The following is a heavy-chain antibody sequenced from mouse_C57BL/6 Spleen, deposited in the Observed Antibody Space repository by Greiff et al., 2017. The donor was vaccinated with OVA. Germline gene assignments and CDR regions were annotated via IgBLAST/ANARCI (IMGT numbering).Heavy chain of an antibody. CDR2: INPSTGGT. D-gene: IGHD2-1*01. J-gene: IGHJ3*01. CDR1: GYSFTGYY. CDR3: ASLYGNYVWFAY. Sequence: EVQLQQSGPELVKPGASVKISCKASGYSFTGYYMNWVKQSPEKSLEWIGEINPSTGGTTYNQKFKAKATLTVDKSSSTAYMQLKSLTSEDSAVYYCASLYGNYVWFAYWGQGTLVTVSA. V-gene: IGHV1-42*01.